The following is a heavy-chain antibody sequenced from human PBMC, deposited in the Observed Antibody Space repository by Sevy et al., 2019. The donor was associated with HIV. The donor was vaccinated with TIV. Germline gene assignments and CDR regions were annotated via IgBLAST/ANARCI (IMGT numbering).Heavy chain of an antibody. V-gene: IGHV3-30*04. CDR3: ARADYGDYSGEFDY. CDR2: ISYDGRNK. CDR1: GITFSSHA. J-gene: IGHJ4*02. Sequence: GGSLRLSCAASGITFSSHAMHWVRQAPGKGLEWVTIISYDGRNKYYADSVKGRFTISRDNSKNTLYLQMNSLRAEDTAVYYWARADYGDYSGEFDYWGQGTLVTVSS. D-gene: IGHD4-17*01.